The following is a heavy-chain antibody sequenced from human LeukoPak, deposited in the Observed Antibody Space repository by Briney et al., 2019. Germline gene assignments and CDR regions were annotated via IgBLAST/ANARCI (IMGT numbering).Heavy chain of an antibody. CDR1: GFTFSSYS. V-gene: IGHV3-48*04. J-gene: IGHJ4*02. Sequence: GGSLGLSCAASGFTFSSYSMNWVRQAPGKGLEWVSYISSSGSTIYYADSVKGRFTISRDNAKNSLYLQMYSLGAEDTALYYCARHWYSGSYPIDYWGQGTLVTVSS. CDR3: ARHWYSGSYPIDY. D-gene: IGHD1-26*01. CDR2: ISSSGSTI.